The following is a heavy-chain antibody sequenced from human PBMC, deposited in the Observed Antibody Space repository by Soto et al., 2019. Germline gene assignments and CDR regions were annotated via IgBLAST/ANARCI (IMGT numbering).Heavy chain of an antibody. Sequence: SETLSLTCTVSGGSISSYYWSWIRQPPGKGLEWIGYIYYSGSTNYNPSLKSRVTISVDTSKNQFSLKLSSVTAADTAVYYCARLKGFLEWLFWFDPWGQGTLVTVSS. J-gene: IGHJ5*02. D-gene: IGHD3-3*01. CDR3: ARLKGFLEWLFWFDP. CDR2: IYYSGST. V-gene: IGHV4-59*01. CDR1: GGSISSYY.